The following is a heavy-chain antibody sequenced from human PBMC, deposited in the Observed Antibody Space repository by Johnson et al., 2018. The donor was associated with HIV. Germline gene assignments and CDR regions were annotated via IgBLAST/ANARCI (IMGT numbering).Heavy chain of an antibody. J-gene: IGHJ3*02. D-gene: IGHD1-26*01. V-gene: IGHV3-30*02. CDR1: GFTFSNYG. Sequence: VQLVESGGGLVQPGGSLRLSCAASGFTFSNYGMHWVRQAPGKGLEWVAFIRHDGSNKYYADSVKGRFTISRDNSKNTLYLQMNSLRAEDTAVYYCAKLVGASDAFDIWGQGTMVTVSS. CDR3: AKLVGASDAFDI. CDR2: IRHDGSNK.